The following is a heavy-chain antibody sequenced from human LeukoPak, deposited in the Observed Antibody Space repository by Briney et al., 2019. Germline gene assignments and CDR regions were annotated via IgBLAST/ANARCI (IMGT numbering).Heavy chain of an antibody. D-gene: IGHD2-2*01. CDR2: IIPIFGTA. CDR1: GGTFSSYA. Sequence: ASVKVSCKASGGTFSSYAISWVRQAPGQGLEWMGGIIPIFGTANYAQKFQGRVTITAGESTSTAYMELSSLRSEDTAVYYCARDHCSSTSCYEGVYWFDPWGQGTLVTVSS. CDR3: ARDHCSSTSCYEGVYWFDP. J-gene: IGHJ5*02. V-gene: IGHV1-69*13.